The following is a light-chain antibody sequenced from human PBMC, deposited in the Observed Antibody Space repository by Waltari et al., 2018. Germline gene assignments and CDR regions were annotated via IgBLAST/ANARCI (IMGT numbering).Light chain of an antibody. V-gene: IGKV3-20*01. CDR1: QSVSSSY. J-gene: IGKJ1*01. CDR2: GAS. CDR3: QQYGSSPWT. Sequence: EIVLPQSPRTLSLSPGERATLSCRASQSVSSSYLAWYQQKPGQAPRLLIYGASSRATGIPDRFSGSGSGTDFTLTISRLEPEDFAVYYCQQYGSSPWTFGQGTKVEIK.